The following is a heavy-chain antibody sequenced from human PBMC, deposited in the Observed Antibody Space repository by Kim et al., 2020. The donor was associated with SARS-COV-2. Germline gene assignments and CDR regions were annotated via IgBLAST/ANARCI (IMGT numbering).Heavy chain of an antibody. V-gene: IGHV4-34*01. CDR1: GGSFSAYY. D-gene: IGHD6-13*01. CDR3: ARGEQQLVHRD. CDR2: INHSGSS. Sequence: SETLSLTCAVYGGSFSAYYWSWIRQPPGKGLEWIGEINHSGSSNYNPSLKSRVTISVDTSKNQFSLKLSSVTAADTAVYYCARGEQQLVHRDWGQGTLVT. J-gene: IGHJ4*02.